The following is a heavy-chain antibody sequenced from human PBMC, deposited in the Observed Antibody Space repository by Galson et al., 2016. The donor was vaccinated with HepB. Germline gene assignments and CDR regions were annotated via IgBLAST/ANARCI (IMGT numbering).Heavy chain of an antibody. D-gene: IGHD3-22*01. J-gene: IGHJ5*02. V-gene: IGHV4-39*01. CDR1: GGSISSSSYY. Sequence: ETLSLTCTVSGGSISSSSYYWGWIRQPPGKGLEWIGSIYYSGSTYYNPSLKSRVTISVDTSKNQFSLKLSSVTAADTAMYYCARDDSSGYYNWFDPWGQGTLVTVSS. CDR2: IYYSGST. CDR3: ARDDSSGYYNWFDP.